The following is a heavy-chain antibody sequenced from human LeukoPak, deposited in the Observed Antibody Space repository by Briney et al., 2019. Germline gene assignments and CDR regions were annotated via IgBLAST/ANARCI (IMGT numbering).Heavy chain of an antibody. Sequence: SETLSLTCTVSGGSISGYYWSWIRQPAGKGLEWIGRIYTSGSTNYNPSLKSRVAMSVDTSKSQFSVKLSSVTAADTAVYFCARDFRDSGSSLVHYYYDYMDVWGKGTTVTVSS. V-gene: IGHV4-4*07. J-gene: IGHJ6*03. CDR3: ARDFRDSGSSLVHYYYDYMDV. CDR2: IYTSGST. D-gene: IGHD1-26*01. CDR1: GGSISGYY.